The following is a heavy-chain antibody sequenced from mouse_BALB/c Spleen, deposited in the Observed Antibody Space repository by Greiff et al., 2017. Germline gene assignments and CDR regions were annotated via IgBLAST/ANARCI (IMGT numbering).Heavy chain of an antibody. CDR2: IWPDGST. CDR1: GFSFTSYG. CDR3: GKRVGRGYFDV. V-gene: IGHV2-3*01. Sequence: QVQLQESGPGLVAPSPSLSISCTVSGFSFTSYGVSWVRQPPGKGLEWMGEIWPDGSTNYHSALIYSLSISKDNSKSQVVLKLNSMQTDDAATYYCGKRVGRGYFDVWGAGTTVTVSS. J-gene: IGHJ1*01. D-gene: IGHD4-1*01.